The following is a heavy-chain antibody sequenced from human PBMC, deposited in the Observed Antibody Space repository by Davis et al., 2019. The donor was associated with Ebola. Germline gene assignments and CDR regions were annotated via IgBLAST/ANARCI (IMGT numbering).Heavy chain of an antibody. CDR2: INPSAGYT. CDR3: ARDGPDYYGLDV. CDR1: GYTFTNYY. Sequence: ASVQVSCKAFGYTFTNYYVHWVRQAPGHGLEWMGVINPSAGYTNYAQKFQGSVTITRDTSTCTVYMEVIRLRSDDTAVYYCARDGPDYYGLDVWGQGTAVTVSS. J-gene: IGHJ6*02. V-gene: IGHV1-46*01.